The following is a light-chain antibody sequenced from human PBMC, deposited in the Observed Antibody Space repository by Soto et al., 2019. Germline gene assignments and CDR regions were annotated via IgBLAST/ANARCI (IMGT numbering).Light chain of an antibody. CDR3: MQALQTPLT. CDR1: QSLLHSNGYNY. Sequence: DIVMTQSPLSLPVTPGEPASISCRSSQSLLHSNGYNYFDWYVQKPGQSPQLLIYLGSTRASGVPDRFSGVGSGTDFTLKISRVEAEDVGVYYCMQALQTPLTFGQGTRLEIK. V-gene: IGKV2-28*01. CDR2: LGS. J-gene: IGKJ5*01.